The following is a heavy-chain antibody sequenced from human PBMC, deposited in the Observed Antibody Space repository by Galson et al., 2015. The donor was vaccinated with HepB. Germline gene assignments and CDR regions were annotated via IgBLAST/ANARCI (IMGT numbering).Heavy chain of an antibody. J-gene: IGHJ6*03. CDR3: AKSGRGRYYDFWSGYPAYYYYYYMDV. V-gene: IGHV3-9*01. Sequence: SLRLSCAASGFTFDDYAMHWVRQAPGKGLEWVSGISWNSGSIGYADSVKGRFTISRDNAKNSLYLQMNSLRAEDTALYYCAKSGRGRYYDFWSGYPAYYYYYYMDVWGKGTTVTVSS. D-gene: IGHD3-3*01. CDR1: GFTFDDYA. CDR2: ISWNSGSI.